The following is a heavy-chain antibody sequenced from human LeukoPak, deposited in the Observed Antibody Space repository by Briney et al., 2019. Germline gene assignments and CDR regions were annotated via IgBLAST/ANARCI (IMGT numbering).Heavy chain of an antibody. J-gene: IGHJ3*02. Sequence: SQTLSLTCAISGDSVSINSAAWNWIRQSPSRGLEWLGRTYYRSKWHNDYSVSVKSRITINPDTSKNQFSLKLNSVTPEDTAIYYCAIDADEVDTFDIWGQGTMVTVSS. CDR1: GDSVSINSAA. CDR2: TYYRSKWHN. V-gene: IGHV6-1*01. CDR3: AIDADEVDTFDI.